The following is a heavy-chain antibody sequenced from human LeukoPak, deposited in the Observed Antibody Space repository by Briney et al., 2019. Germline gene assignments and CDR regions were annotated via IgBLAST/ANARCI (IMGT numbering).Heavy chain of an antibody. CDR1: GFTFSSYA. CDR2: ISGSGGST. V-gene: IGHV3-23*01. J-gene: IGHJ4*02. Sequence: PGGSLRLSCAASGFTFSSYAMSWVRQAPGKGLEWVSAISGSGGSTYYADSVKGRFTVSRDNSKNTVFLQMNSLRAEDTAVYYCAKDLGRDGYEIFDYWGQGTLVTVSS. D-gene: IGHD5-24*01. CDR3: AKDLGRDGYEIFDY.